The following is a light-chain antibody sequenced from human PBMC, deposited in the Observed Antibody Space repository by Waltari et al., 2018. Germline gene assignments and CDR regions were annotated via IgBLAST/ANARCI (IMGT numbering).Light chain of an antibody. CDR1: SGSVSPDYS. Sequence: QTVVTQEPSFSVSPGGTVTLTCGLSSGSVSPDYSPSWSHPTPGHTPRSLIYNTNTRSSGVPDRFSGSILGNKAALTITGAQADDESDYYCVLYMGSGVWVFGGGTKLTVL. J-gene: IGLJ3*02. CDR3: VLYMGSGVWV. CDR2: NTN. V-gene: IGLV8-61*01.